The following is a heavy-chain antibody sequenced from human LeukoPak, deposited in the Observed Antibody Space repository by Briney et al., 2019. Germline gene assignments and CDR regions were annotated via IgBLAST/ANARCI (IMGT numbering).Heavy chain of an antibody. CDR2: IRYDGSNK. CDR3: AKFALAAGTKNDAFDI. CDR1: GFTFSSYG. J-gene: IGHJ3*02. Sequence: GESLKISCAASGFTFSSYGMHWVRQAPGKGLEWVAFIRYDGSNKYYADSVKGRFTISRDNSKNTLYLQMNSLRAEDTAVYYCAKFALAAGTKNDAFDIWGQGTMVTVSS. D-gene: IGHD6-13*01. V-gene: IGHV3-30*02.